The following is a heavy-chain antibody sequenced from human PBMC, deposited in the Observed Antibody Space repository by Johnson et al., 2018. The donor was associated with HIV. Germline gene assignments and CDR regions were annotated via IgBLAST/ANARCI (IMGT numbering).Heavy chain of an antibody. CDR3: ARGALGILHAFDI. D-gene: IGHD7-27*01. Sequence: VQLVESGGGVVRPGGSRRLSCAASGFTFDDYGMNWVRQTPGQGLAWVSYISSSGSTIYYADSVKGRFTISRDNAKNSLYLQMNSLRAEDTALYYCARGALGILHAFDIWGQGTMVTVSS. CDR1: GFTFDDYG. V-gene: IGHV3-48*04. J-gene: IGHJ3*02. CDR2: ISSSGSTI.